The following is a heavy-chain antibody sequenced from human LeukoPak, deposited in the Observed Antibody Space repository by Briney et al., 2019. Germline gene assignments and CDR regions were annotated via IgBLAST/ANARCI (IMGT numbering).Heavy chain of an antibody. CDR3: ARELVDSMDH. D-gene: IGHD2/OR15-2a*01. V-gene: IGHV6-1*01. CDR2: TCYRSKWYN. J-gene: IGHJ4*02. CDR1: GDSVSTNSAA. Sequence: SQTLSLTCAISGDSVSTNSAAWTWIRQSPSRGLEWLGRTCYRSKWYNNYAVSVKSRITINPDTSKNQFSLQLNSVTPEDTAVYYCARELVDSMDHWGQGTLVTVSS.